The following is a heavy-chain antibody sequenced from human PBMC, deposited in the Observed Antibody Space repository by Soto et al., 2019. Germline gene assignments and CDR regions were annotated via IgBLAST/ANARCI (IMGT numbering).Heavy chain of an antibody. CDR3: AREVSGSYNFDY. CDR2: INWNGGYA. CDR1: GFTFDNSG. J-gene: IGHJ4*02. V-gene: IGHV3-20*04. Sequence: GSLRLSCAASGFTFDNSGMSWVRQGPGKGLEWVSGINWNGGYAAYADSVKGRFTISRDNAKNSLYLQMNSLRAEDTALYYCAREVSGSYNFDYWGQGT. D-gene: IGHD1-26*01.